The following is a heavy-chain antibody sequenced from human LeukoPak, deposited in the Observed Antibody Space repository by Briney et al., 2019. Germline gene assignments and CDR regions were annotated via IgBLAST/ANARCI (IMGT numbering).Heavy chain of an antibody. CDR2: IYYSGST. CDR1: GGSISSYY. J-gene: IGHJ4*02. Sequence: SETLSLTCTVSGGSISSYYWSWIRQPPGQGLEWIGYIYYSGSTNYNPSLKSRVTISVDTSKNQFSLKLSSVTAADTAVYYCARERTSGSYYVFDYWGQGTLVTVSS. CDR3: ARERTSGSYYVFDY. D-gene: IGHD1-26*01. V-gene: IGHV4-59*01.